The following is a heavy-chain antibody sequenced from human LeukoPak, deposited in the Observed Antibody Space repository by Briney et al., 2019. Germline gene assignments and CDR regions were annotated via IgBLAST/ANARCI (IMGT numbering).Heavy chain of an antibody. Sequence: PSETLSLTCAVSGGSISSGGYSWSWIRQPPGKGLEWNGYIYHSGSTYYNPSLKSRVTISVDRSKNQFSLNLSSVTAADTAVYYCAREESGYYGSGSYSRIYYYYGMDVWGQGTTVTVSS. CDR2: IYHSGST. CDR1: GGSISSGGYS. D-gene: IGHD3-10*01. J-gene: IGHJ6*02. V-gene: IGHV4-30-2*01. CDR3: AREESGYYGSGSYSRIYYYYGMDV.